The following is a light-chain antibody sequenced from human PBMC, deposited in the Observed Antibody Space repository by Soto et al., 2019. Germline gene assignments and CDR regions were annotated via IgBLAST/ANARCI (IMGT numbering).Light chain of an antibody. V-gene: IGKV1-12*01. CDR3: QQATSFPMS. CDR1: QDVGKW. CDR2: GAS. Sequence: DSDMTHCRSSGWACVGVTVTVASRASQDVGKWLAWYQQKPGKAPTLLIHGASSLQSGVPSRYSGSGHGTDFTLTISTLQPADFPTCSSQQATSFPMSFAQGTRLEIK. J-gene: IGKJ5*01.